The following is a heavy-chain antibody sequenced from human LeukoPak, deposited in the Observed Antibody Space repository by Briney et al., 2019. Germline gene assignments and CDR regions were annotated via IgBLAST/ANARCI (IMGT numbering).Heavy chain of an antibody. CDR2: INHSGST. V-gene: IGHV4-34*01. J-gene: IGHJ4*02. CDR3: ARRGQQLDFDY. Sequence: TLSLTFAVYGGSFRGYYWSWIRPPPGKGLAWIGEINHSGSTKYNPSLKSRVTISVDTSKNQFSLKLSSVTAADTAVYYCARRGQQLDFDYWGQGTLVTVSS. CDR1: GGSFRGYY. D-gene: IGHD6-13*01.